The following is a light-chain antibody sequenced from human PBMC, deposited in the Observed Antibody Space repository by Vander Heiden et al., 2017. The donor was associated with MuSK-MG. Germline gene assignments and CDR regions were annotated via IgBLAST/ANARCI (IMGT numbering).Light chain of an antibody. V-gene: IGKV3-11*01. J-gene: IGKJ2*01. Sequence: ELALTQSPGTLSLSPGERATLSCRASQHINTYLAWYQQKPGQAPRLLIYDASNRATGIPARFSGYGSGTDFTLTISSLEPEDVAVYFCQECDTWTPTFGQGTKLEIK. CDR2: DAS. CDR3: QECDTWTPT. CDR1: QHINTY.